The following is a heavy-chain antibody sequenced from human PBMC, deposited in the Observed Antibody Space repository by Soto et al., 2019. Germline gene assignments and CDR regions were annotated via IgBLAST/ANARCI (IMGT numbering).Heavy chain of an antibody. J-gene: IGHJ4*02. CDR3: ARERGGAYFDY. V-gene: IGHV3-33*01. D-gene: IGHD2-21*01. Sequence: QVQLVESGGGVVQPGRSLRLSCAASGFTFSSYGMHWFRQAPGKGLEWVAVIWYDGSNKYYADSVKGRFTISRDNSKNTLYLQMNSLRAEDTAVYYCARERGGAYFDYWGQGTLVTVSS. CDR1: GFTFSSYG. CDR2: IWYDGSNK.